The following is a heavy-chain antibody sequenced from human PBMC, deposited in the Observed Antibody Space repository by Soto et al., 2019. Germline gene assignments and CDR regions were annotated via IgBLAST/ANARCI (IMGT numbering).Heavy chain of an antibody. J-gene: IGHJ4*02. D-gene: IGHD4-4*01. CDR3: AKEGDYSNYVGYYFDY. CDR2: IYYSGST. CDR1: GGSVSSGSYY. Sequence: PSETLSLTCTVSGGSVSSGSYYWSWIRQPPGKGLEWIGYIYYSGSTNYNPSLKSRVTISVDTSKNQFSLKLSSVTAADTAVYYCAKEGDYSNYVGYYFDYWGQGTLVTVSS. V-gene: IGHV4-61*01.